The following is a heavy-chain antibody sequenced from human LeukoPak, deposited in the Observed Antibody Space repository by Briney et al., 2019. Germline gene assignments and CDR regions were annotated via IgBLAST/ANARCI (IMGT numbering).Heavy chain of an antibody. V-gene: IGHV1-18*01. CDR1: GYTFTSYG. J-gene: IGHJ6*02. D-gene: IGHD1-20*01. Sequence: GASVKVSCKASGYTFTSYGISWVRQAPGQGLEWMGWISAYNGNTNYAQKLQGRVTMTTDTSTSTAYMELSSLRSDDTAVYYCARDNWNDVPSYYYYGMDVWGQGTTVTVSS. CDR3: ARDNWNDVPSYYYYGMDV. CDR2: ISAYNGNT.